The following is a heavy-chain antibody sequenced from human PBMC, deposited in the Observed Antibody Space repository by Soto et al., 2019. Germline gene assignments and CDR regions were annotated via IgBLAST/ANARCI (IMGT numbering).Heavy chain of an antibody. CDR2: IKSKTDGGTT. D-gene: IGHD6-19*01. J-gene: IGHJ4*02. CDR1: GFTFSNAW. Sequence: PGGSLRLSSAASGFTFSNAWMSWVRQAPGKGLEWVGRIKSKTDGGTTDYAAPVKGRFTISRDDSKNTLSLQMNSLKTEDTAVYYCTSANSFSSGWYGVYWGQGTLVTVYS. CDR3: TSANSFSSGWYGVY. V-gene: IGHV3-15*01.